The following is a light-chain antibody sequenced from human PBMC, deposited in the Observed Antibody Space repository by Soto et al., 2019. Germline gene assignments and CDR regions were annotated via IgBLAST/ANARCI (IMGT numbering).Light chain of an antibody. Sequence: QSSLTQPASVSGSPGQSIAISCTGSNSDVGGYNYVAWYQQHPGKAPKLVIYDVSNRPSGVSNRFSGSKSGNTASLTISGLQAEDEADYYCSSYTSSSTYVFGTGTKFTVL. CDR1: NSDVGGYNY. CDR3: SSYTSSSTYV. J-gene: IGLJ1*01. V-gene: IGLV2-14*03. CDR2: DVS.